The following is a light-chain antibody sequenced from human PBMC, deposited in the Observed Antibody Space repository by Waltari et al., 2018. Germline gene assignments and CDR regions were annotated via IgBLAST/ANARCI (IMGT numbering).Light chain of an antibody. V-gene: IGKV4-1*01. CDR3: QQFYSTPRT. Sequence: DIVMTQSPDSLAVSLGERATINCKSSQSVLYSSNNKNYLAWYQQKPGQPPNLLIYWASTRESGVPDRFSGSGSGSDFTLTISSLQAEEVAVYYCQQFYSTPRTFGQGTKLEI. CDR2: WAS. J-gene: IGKJ2*02. CDR1: QSVLYSSNNKNY.